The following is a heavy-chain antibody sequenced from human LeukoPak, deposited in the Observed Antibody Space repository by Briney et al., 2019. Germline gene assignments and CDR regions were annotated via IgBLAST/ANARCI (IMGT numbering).Heavy chain of an antibody. CDR3: ARGAYCGGDCPLPNSLY. V-gene: IGHV3-74*01. CDR1: EFTFSSYW. D-gene: IGHD2-21*01. CDR2: IKGDGSST. J-gene: IGHJ4*02. Sequence: GGSLRLSCAASEFTFSSYWMHWVRQAPGKGLVWVSRIKGDGSSTTYADSVKGRFTISRDNAKNTLYLQMNSLTAEDTAVYYCARGAYCGGDCPLPNSLYWGRGTLVAVSS.